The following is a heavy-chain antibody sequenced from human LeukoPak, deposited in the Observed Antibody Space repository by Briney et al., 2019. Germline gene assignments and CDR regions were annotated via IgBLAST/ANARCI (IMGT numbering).Heavy chain of an antibody. CDR1: GFIFTNYA. J-gene: IGHJ4*02. CDR3: ARDPLQGILTGYLY. V-gene: IGHV3-30-3*01. CDR2: ISYDGSNK. Sequence: GGSLRLSCAASGFIFTNYAMNWVRQAPGKGLEWVAVISYDGSNKYYADSVKGRFTISRDNAKNSLYLQMNSLRAEDTAVYYCARDPLQGILTGYLYWGQGTLVTVSS. D-gene: IGHD3-9*01.